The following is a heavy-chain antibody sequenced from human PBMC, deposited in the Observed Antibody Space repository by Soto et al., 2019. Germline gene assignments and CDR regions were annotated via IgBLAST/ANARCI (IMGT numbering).Heavy chain of an antibody. V-gene: IGHV1-69*12. CDR1: GGTFSSYA. CDR2: IIPIFGTA. Sequence: QVQLVQSGAEVKKPGSPVKVSCKASGGTFSSYAISWVRQAPGQGLEWMGGIIPIFGTANYAQKFQGRVTITADESTSTAYMELSSLRSEDTAVYYCARDPINCISTSCYYYYGMDVWGQGTTVTVSS. D-gene: IGHD2-2*01. CDR3: ARDPINCISTSCYYYYGMDV. J-gene: IGHJ6*02.